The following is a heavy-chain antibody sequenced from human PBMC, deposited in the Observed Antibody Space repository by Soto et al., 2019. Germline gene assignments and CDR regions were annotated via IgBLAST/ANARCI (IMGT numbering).Heavy chain of an antibody. CDR2: ISSDGSNK. CDR1: GFTFSSYG. CDR3: AKVRADYFYGSGPFDY. V-gene: IGHV3-30*18. D-gene: IGHD3-10*01. J-gene: IGHJ4*02. Sequence: QVQLVESGGGVVQPGRSLRLSCAASGFTFSSYGMHWVRQAPGKGLEWVALISSDGSNKYYADSVKGRFTISRDNSKNTLYLQMNTLRAEDTAVYYCAKVRADYFYGSGPFDYWRQGTLVTVSS.